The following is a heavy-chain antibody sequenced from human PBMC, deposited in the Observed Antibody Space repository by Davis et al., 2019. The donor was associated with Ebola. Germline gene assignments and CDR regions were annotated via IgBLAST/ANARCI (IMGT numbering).Heavy chain of an antibody. CDR1: GYTFTSYA. CDR2: INAGNGNT. CDR3: ARGRQQVRGVGGFDY. V-gene: IGHV1-3*01. D-gene: IGHD3-10*01. J-gene: IGHJ4*02. Sequence: ASVKVSCKASGYTFTSYAMHWVRQAPGQRLEWMGWINAGNGNTKYSQKFQGRVTITRDTSASTAYMELSSLRSEDTAVYYCARGRQQVRGVGGFDYWGQGTLVTVSS.